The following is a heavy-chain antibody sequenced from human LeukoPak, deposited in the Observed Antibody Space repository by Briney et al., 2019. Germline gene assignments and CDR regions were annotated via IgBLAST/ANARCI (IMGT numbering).Heavy chain of an antibody. Sequence: ASVKVSCKASGYTFTSYDINWVRQATGQGLEWMGWMNPNSGNTGYAQKFQGRVTMTRNTSISTAYMELSSLRSEATAVYYCAEGSGSYYGAFDIWGQGTMVTVSS. CDR3: AEGSGSYYGAFDI. J-gene: IGHJ3*02. CDR1: GYTFTSYD. CDR2: MNPNSGNT. D-gene: IGHD1-26*01. V-gene: IGHV1-8*01.